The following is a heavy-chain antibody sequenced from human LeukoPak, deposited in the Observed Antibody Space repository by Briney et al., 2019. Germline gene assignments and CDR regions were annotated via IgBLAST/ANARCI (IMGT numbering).Heavy chain of an antibody. CDR1: GYSFTNYV. CDR2: ITTNTGTP. CDR3: ARGINFFDS. V-gene: IGHV7-4-1*02. J-gene: IGHJ4*02. Sequence: ASAKVSCKASGYSFTNYVINWVRQAPGQGLEWMGWITTNTGTPTYAQDFTGRFVFSLDTSVTTAYLYISSLSTADTAVYYCARGINFFDSWGQGTLVTVSS.